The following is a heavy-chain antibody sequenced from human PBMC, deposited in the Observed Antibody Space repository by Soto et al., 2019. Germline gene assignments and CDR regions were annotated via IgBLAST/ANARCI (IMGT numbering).Heavy chain of an antibody. J-gene: IGHJ6*02. Sequence: QVQLVQSGAEVKKPGSSVKVSCKASGGTFSRYSITWVRQAPGHGLEWIGRIIPIFGIASYAQKFQGRVTITADEAPSTASMELSSLRSDDKAVYYCAREDRDRETGLVPAAIDGMDVWGQGTTVTVSS. CDR3: AREDRDRETGLVPAAIDGMDV. CDR2: IIPIFGIA. CDR1: GGTFSRYS. D-gene: IGHD2-2*01. V-gene: IGHV1-69*08.